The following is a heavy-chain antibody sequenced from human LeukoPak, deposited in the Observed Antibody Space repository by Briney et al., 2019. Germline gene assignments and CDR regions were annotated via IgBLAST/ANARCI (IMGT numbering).Heavy chain of an antibody. CDR2: INPNSGGT. Sequence: GASVKVSCKASGYTFTGYYMHWVRQAPGQGLEWMGRINPNSGGTNYAQKFQGRVTMTRDTSINTAYMDLSRPRSGDTAVYYCARGRNSVYYFNVVAPYYFDYWGQGTLVTVSS. D-gene: IGHD3-22*01. CDR1: GYTFTGYY. CDR3: ARGRNSVYYFNVVAPYYFDY. J-gene: IGHJ4*02. V-gene: IGHV1-2*06.